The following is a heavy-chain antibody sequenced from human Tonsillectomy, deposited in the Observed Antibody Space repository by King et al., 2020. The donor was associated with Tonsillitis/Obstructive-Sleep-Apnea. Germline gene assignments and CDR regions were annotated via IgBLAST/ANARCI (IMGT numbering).Heavy chain of an antibody. Sequence: VQLQESGPGLVKPSETLSLTCTVSDGSIRSYWWSWIRQPPGKGLEWIGYIYYSGSTNYNPSLKRRVSISVDTSKNQFSLKLGSATAADTAVYYCARDYGGILDFWGQGTLVTVSS. CDR1: DGSIRSYW. CDR3: ARDYGGILDF. D-gene: IGHD4-23*01. V-gene: IGHV4-59*01. CDR2: IYYSGST. J-gene: IGHJ4*02.